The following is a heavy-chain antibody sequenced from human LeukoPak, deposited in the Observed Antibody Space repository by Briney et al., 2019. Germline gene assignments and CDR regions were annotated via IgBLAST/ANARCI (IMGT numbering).Heavy chain of an antibody. CDR1: GFTFDDYA. J-gene: IGHJ4*02. CDR2: ISWNSGSI. Sequence: GGSLRLSCAASGFTFDDYAMHWVRQAPGKGLEWVSGISWNSGSIGYADSVKGRFTISRDNAKNSLYLQMNSLRAEDTALYYCARALDTAMVTLPLVYWGQGTLVTVSS. CDR3: ARALDTAMVTLPLVY. V-gene: IGHV3-9*01. D-gene: IGHD5-18*01.